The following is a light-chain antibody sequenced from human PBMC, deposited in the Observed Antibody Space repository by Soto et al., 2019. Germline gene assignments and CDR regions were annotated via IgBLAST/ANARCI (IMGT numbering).Light chain of an antibody. J-gene: IGKJ1*01. CDR1: QGISNY. CDR3: QKYDSAPWT. Sequence: DIPMTQSPSSLSASVGDRVTITCRASQGISNYLAWYQQKPGKVPTLLIYAASTLQSGVPSRFSGSGSGKDFTLTITSLQPEDVATYYCQKYDSAPWTFGQGTKVEIK. CDR2: AAS. V-gene: IGKV1-27*01.